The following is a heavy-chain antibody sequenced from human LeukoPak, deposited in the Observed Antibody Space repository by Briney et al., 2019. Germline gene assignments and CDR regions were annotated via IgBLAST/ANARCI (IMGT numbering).Heavy chain of an antibody. CDR1: GYSFTSYW. J-gene: IGHJ3*02. CDR3: ASPADHGGNEGHDAFDI. CDR2: IYPGDSDT. Sequence: GESLKISCKGSGYSFTSYWIGWVRQMPGKGLEWMGIIYPGDSDTRYSPSFQGQVTISADKSISTAYLQWGSLKASDTAMYYCASPADHGGNEGHDAFDIWGQGTMVTVSS. V-gene: IGHV5-51*01. D-gene: IGHD4-23*01.